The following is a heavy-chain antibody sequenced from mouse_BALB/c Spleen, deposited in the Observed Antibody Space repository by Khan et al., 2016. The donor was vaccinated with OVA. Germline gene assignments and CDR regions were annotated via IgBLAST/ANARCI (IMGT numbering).Heavy chain of an antibody. D-gene: IGHD1-1*01. CDR3: ARGALYYGRRKNAWFTY. CDR2: TNTYTGEP. Sequence: QIQLVQSGPELKKPGETVKISCKASGYIFTNYGMNWVKRAPGKGLKWMGWTNTYTGEPTYADDFKGRFAFSLETSASTAYLQINNLKNEDTATYFCARGALYYGRRKNAWFTYGGQGPLVTVSA. J-gene: IGHJ3*01. V-gene: IGHV9-3-1*01. CDR1: GYIFTNYG.